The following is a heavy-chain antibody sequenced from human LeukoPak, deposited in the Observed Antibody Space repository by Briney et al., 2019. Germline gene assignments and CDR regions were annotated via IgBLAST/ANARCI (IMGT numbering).Heavy chain of an antibody. Sequence: ASVKVSCKASGYTFTSYYMHWVRQAPGQGLEWMGIINPSGGSTSYAQKFQGRVTMTRDTSTSTVYMELSSLRSEDTAVYYCARAPSRGYSYGKRAGLFDYWGQGTLVTVSS. CDR1: GYTFTSYY. V-gene: IGHV1-46*01. D-gene: IGHD5-18*01. CDR2: INPSGGST. J-gene: IGHJ4*02. CDR3: ARAPSRGYSYGKRAGLFDY.